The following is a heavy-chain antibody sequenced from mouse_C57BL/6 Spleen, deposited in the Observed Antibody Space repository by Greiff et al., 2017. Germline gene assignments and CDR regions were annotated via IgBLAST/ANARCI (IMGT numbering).Heavy chain of an antibody. Sequence: VQLKESGGGLVKPGGSLKLSCAASGFTFSDYGMHWVRQAPEKGLEWVAYISSGSSTIYYADTVKGRFTISRDNAKNTLFLQMTSLRSEDTAMYYCARPLYGSSFDYWGQGTTLTVSS. CDR2: ISSGSSTI. V-gene: IGHV5-17*01. CDR1: GFTFSDYG. J-gene: IGHJ2*01. CDR3: ARPLYGSSFDY. D-gene: IGHD1-1*01.